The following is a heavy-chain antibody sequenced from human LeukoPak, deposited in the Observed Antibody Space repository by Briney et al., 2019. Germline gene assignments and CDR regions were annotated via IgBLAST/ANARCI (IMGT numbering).Heavy chain of an antibody. CDR3: AKDRSVYLVRGATDY. D-gene: IGHD3-10*01. CDR2: ISSSGSTI. J-gene: IGHJ4*02. V-gene: IGHV3-48*03. CDR1: GFTFSSYE. Sequence: PGGSLRLSCAASGFTFSSYEMNWVRQAPGKGLEWVSYISSSGSTIYYADSVKGRFTISRDNSKNTLYLQMNSLRAEDTAVYYCAKDRSVYLVRGATDYWGQGTLVTVSS.